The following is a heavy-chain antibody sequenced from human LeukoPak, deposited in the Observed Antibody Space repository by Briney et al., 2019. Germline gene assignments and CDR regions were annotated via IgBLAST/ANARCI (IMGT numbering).Heavy chain of an antibody. V-gene: IGHV3-21*01. CDR3: ARALVRASDAFDI. Sequence: GGSLRLSCAASGFTFSSYSMNWVRQAPGKGLEWVSSISSSSSYIYYADSVKGRFTISRDNAKNSLYLQMNSLRAEDTAVYYCARALVRASDAFDIWGQGTMVTVSS. D-gene: IGHD3-10*01. CDR1: GFTFSSYS. J-gene: IGHJ3*02. CDR2: ISSSSSYI.